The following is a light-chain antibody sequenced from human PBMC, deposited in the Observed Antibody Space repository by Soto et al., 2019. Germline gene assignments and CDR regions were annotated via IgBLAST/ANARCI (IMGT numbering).Light chain of an antibody. J-gene: IGKJ1*01. CDR1: QSVSSSS. CDR2: GAS. V-gene: IGKV3-20*01. CDR3: QQYGSLPTT. Sequence: DIVLTQSPGTLSLSPGERATLSCRASQSVSSSSLAWYQQKPGQAPRLLIYGASSRATGIPDRFSGSGSGPYFTITISRLEHEDVAVYYCQQYGSLPTTFGQGTKVEIK.